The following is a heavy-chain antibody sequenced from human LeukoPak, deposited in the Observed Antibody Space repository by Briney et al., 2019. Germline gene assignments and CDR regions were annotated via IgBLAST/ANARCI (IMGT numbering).Heavy chain of an antibody. Sequence: GGSLRLSCAASGFTFSSYSMNWVRQAPGKGLEWVSSISSSSSYIYYADSVKGRFTISRDNAKNSLYLQMNSLRAEDTAVYYCAREHSSGWYGYFDYWGQGTLVTVSS. CDR2: ISSSSSYI. D-gene: IGHD6-19*01. J-gene: IGHJ4*02. V-gene: IGHV3-21*01. CDR3: AREHSSGWYGYFDY. CDR1: GFTFSSYS.